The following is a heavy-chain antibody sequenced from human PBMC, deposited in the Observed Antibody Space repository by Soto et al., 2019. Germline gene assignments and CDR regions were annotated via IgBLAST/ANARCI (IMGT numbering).Heavy chain of an antibody. CDR3: ARGYGDYHT. CDR2: TYYSGST. CDR1: GGSISSASYY. Sequence: SETLSLTCTVSGGSISSASYYWGWIRQPPGKGLEWIGSTYYSGSTYYNPSLKSRVTISVDTSKNQFSLKLSSVTAADTAIYYCARGYGDYHTWGQGTPGTVSS. V-gene: IGHV4-39*01. D-gene: IGHD4-17*01. J-gene: IGHJ5*02.